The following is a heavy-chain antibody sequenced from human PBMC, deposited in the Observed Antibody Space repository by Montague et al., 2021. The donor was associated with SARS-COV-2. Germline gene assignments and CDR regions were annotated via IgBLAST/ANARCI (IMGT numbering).Heavy chain of an antibody. D-gene: IGHD3-16*01. Sequence: SETLSLTCTVSGGSISRYFWNWIRRTPGKGLEWMGYVHDIESSIYNPSLQSRITILLDTPKNQFSLRLNAATAAGTAVYYCARVTLGGRDGRTRQYDGLDSWGQGILVTVSS. CDR1: GGSISRYF. V-gene: IGHV4-59*12. CDR2: VHDIESS. CDR3: ARVTLGGRDGRTRQYDGLDS. J-gene: IGHJ4*02.